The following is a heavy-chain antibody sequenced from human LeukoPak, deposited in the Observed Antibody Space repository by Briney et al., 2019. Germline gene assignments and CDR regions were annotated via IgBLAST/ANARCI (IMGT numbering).Heavy chain of an antibody. CDR1: GGSISSYY. CDR2: IYTSGST. J-gene: IGHJ4*02. Sequence: PSETLSLTCTVSGGSISSYYWGWIRQPAGEGLGWLGRIYTSGSTNYTPSLKSRVTMSVDTSKNQFSLKMSSVTAADPAVYDCARDSGSTSPLDYWGQGTLVTVSS. V-gene: IGHV4-4*07. D-gene: IGHD2-2*01. CDR3: ARDSGSTSPLDY.